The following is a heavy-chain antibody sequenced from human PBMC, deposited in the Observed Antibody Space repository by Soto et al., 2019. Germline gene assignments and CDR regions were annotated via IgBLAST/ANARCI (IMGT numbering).Heavy chain of an antibody. CDR3: AKDSGSYYEYYYYGMDV. CDR1: GFTFSSYG. CDR2: ISYDGSNK. V-gene: IGHV3-30*18. J-gene: IGHJ6*02. D-gene: IGHD1-26*01. Sequence: GGSLRLSCAASGFTFSSYGMHWVRQAPGKGLEWVAVISYDGSNKYYADSVKGRFTISRDNSKNTLYLQMNSLRAEDTAVYYCAKDSGSYYEYYYYGMDVWGQGTTVTVSS.